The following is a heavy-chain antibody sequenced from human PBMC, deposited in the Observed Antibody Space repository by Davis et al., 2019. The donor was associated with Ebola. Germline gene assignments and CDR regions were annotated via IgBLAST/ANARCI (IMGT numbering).Heavy chain of an antibody. V-gene: IGHV3-23*01. CDR2: ISGSGGST. CDR3: AKDRAGSESYYPNWFDP. Sequence: GGSLRLSCAASGFTFSSYAMSWVRQAPGKGLEWVSAISGSGGSTYYADSVKGRFTISRDNSKNTLYPQMNSLRAEDTAVYYCAKDRAGSESYYPNWFDPGAREPWSPSPQ. J-gene: IGHJ5*02. CDR1: GFTFSSYA. D-gene: IGHD3-10*01.